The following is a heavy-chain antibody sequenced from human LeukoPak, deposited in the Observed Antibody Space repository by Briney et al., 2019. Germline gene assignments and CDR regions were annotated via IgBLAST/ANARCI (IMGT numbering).Heavy chain of an antibody. CDR2: INSDGSST. V-gene: IGHV3-74*01. CDR3: TYGSGSYFGY. J-gene: IGHJ4*02. D-gene: IGHD3-10*01. Sequence: GGSLRLSCAASGFTFSSYWMHWVRRAPGKGLVWVSRINSDGSSTSYADSVKGRFTISRDNAKNTLYLQMNSLRAEDTAVYYCTYGSGSYFGYWGQGTLVTVSS. CDR1: GFTFSSYW.